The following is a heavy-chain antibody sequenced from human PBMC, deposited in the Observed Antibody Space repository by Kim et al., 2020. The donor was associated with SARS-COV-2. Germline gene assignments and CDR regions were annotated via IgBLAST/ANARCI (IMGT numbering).Heavy chain of an antibody. Sequence: ASVKVSCKASGYTFTSFYIHWVRQAPGQGLEWMGIVNPSDGWTSYAQKFLGRATVTRDTSTRTVYMELSSLRSDDTAVYYCARDEVLAEGQADFDYWGQGTLVTVSS. CDR1: GYTFTSFY. D-gene: IGHD3-3*02. J-gene: IGHJ4*02. CDR2: VNPSDGWT. V-gene: IGHV1-46*01. CDR3: ARDEVLAEGQADFDY.